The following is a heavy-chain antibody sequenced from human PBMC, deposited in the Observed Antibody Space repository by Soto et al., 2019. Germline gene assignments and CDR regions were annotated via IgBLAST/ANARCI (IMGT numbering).Heavy chain of an antibody. CDR1: GFTFSDYY. Sequence: PGGSLRLSCAASGFTFSDYYMSGIRQAEGWGWEWGLYISSSGSTMYYADSVKGRFTISRDNAKNSLYLQINSLRAEDTAVYYCARDRLIAARQVSYYYGMDVWGQGTTVTVSS. CDR2: ISSSGSTM. V-gene: IGHV3-11*01. D-gene: IGHD6-6*01. J-gene: IGHJ6*02. CDR3: ARDRLIAARQVSYYYGMDV.